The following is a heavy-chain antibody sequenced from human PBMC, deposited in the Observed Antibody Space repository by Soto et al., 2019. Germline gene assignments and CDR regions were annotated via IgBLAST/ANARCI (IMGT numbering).Heavy chain of an antibody. CDR1: GYSISSSNW. Sequence: SETLSLTCAVSGYSISSSNWWGWIRQPPGKGLEWIGYIYYSGSTYYNPSLKSRVTMSVDTSKNQFSLKLSSVTAVDTAVYYCARKAGGSYYGGWFDPWGQGTLVTVSS. CDR3: ARKAGGSYYGGWFDP. CDR2: IYYSGST. D-gene: IGHD1-26*01. J-gene: IGHJ5*02. V-gene: IGHV4-28*01.